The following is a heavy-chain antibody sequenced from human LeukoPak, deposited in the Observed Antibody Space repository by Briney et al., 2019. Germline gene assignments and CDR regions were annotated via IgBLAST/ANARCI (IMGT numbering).Heavy chain of an antibody. D-gene: IGHD3-9*01. J-gene: IGHJ4*02. CDR1: GYSFTSYW. CDR2: IYPGDSDT. Sequence: GESLKISCKGSGYSFTSYWIGWARQMPGKGLEWMGIIYPGDSDTRYSPSFQGQVTISADKSISTAYLQWSSLKASDTAMYYCAKGYYDILTGYQPFDYWGQGTLVTVSS. V-gene: IGHV5-51*01. CDR3: AKGYYDILTGYQPFDY.